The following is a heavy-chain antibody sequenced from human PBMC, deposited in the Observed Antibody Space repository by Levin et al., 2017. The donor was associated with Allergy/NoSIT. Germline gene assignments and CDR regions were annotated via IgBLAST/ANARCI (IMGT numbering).Heavy chain of an antibody. CDR3: ARDLRDPGPY. V-gene: IGHV3-48*01. Sequence: GGSLRLSCAASGFSFSSHSMNWVRQAPGKGLEWVSYINRNSGTIYYADSVQGRFTISRDNAKNSLYLQMNSLRAEDTAVYYCARDLRDPGPYWGQGTLVTVSS. CDR1: GFSFSSHS. J-gene: IGHJ4*02. CDR2: INRNSGTI. D-gene: IGHD5-24*01.